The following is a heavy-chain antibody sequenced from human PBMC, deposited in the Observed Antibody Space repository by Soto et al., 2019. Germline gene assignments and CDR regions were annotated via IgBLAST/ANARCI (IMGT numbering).Heavy chain of an antibody. J-gene: IGHJ4*02. Sequence: ASVKVSCKASGYTFTNYYIHWLRQAPGQGLELMGITYPSTGSTTYEQKFQGRVTLTRDMSTSTVYMDLSSLRSEDTAVYYCARGRLTTVTTWWYFDSWGQGALVTVSS. CDR3: ARGRLTTVTTWWYFDS. V-gene: IGHV1-46*01. CDR1: GYTFTNYY. CDR2: TYPSTGST. D-gene: IGHD4-17*01.